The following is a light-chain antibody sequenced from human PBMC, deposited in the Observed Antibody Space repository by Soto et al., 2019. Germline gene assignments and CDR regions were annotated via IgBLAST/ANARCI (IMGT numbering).Light chain of an antibody. CDR1: QTVSSN. CDR3: QQYNNWPIT. CDR2: GAS. Sequence: EIVRTQSPATLSVSPGERATLSCRASQTVSSNLAWYQQKPGQAPRLLIYGASTRATGIPARFSGSGSATEFTLTISSLQSEDFAVYYCQQYNNWPITFGQGTRLEI. J-gene: IGKJ5*01. V-gene: IGKV3-15*01.